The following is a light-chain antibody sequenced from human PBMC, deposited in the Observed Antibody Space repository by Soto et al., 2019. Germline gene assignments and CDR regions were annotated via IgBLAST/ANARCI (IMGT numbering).Light chain of an antibody. CDR2: GAS. V-gene: IGKV3-20*01. J-gene: IGKJ3*01. CDR1: QSVTNNF. Sequence: IVLTQSPGTLSLSPGERATLSCGASQSVTNNFLAWYQQKPGQAPRLLIYGASSRATVVPDRFSGSRSGTDFTLTISRLEPGDFAVYYCQQYGTPLFTFGPGTKVDIK. CDR3: QQYGTPLFT.